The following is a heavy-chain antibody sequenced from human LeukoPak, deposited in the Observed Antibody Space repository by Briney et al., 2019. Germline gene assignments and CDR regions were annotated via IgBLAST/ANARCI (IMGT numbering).Heavy chain of an antibody. V-gene: IGHV1-18*01. D-gene: IGHD6-13*01. CDR3: ARAPRECSSSCPLTY. CDR1: GYTFTSYG. Sequence: GASVKVSCKASGYTFTSYGISWMRQAPGQGLEWMGWISAYNGNTNYAQKLQGRVTMTTDTSTSTAYMELRSLRSDDTAVYYCARAPRECSSSCPLTYWGQGTLVTVSS. CDR2: ISAYNGNT. J-gene: IGHJ4*02.